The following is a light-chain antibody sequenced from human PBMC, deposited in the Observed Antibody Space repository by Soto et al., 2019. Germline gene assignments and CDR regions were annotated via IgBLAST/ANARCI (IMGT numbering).Light chain of an antibody. CDR2: GAS. V-gene: IGKV3-20*01. CDR3: QQYGSSPPYT. Sequence: EIVLTQSPGTLSLSPGERATLSCRASQSVSSSYLAWYQQKPGQAPRLLIYGASSRATAIPDRFSGSGSGTDFTLTISRLEPEDFAVYYCQQYGSSPPYTFGPGTKLEIK. J-gene: IGKJ2*01. CDR1: QSVSSSY.